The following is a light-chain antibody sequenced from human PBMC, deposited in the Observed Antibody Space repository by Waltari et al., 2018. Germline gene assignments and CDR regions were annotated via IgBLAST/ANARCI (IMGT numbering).Light chain of an antibody. CDR3: LQSSSLPIN. Sequence: EIVLTQSPDFQSVTPKEKVTITCRASQSIGTSLHWYQQKPDPSPKLLIKYASQSISGVPSRFSGSGSETELTLTINSLEAEDVATYYCLQSSSLPINFGQGTRLEI. V-gene: IGKV6-21*02. CDR2: YAS. CDR1: QSIGTS. J-gene: IGKJ5*01.